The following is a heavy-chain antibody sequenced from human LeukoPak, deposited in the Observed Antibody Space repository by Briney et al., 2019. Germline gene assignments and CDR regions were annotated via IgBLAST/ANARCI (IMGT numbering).Heavy chain of an antibody. V-gene: IGHV3-30*18. CDR3: AKEELLWFGESRAFDY. CDR1: GFSFFSYA. D-gene: IGHD3-10*01. J-gene: IGHJ4*02. Sequence: GRSLRLSCAASGFSFFSYAMHWVRQAPGEGLEWVAVISYDGSNKYYADSVKGRFTISRDNSKNTLYLQMNSLRAEDTAVYYCAKEELLWFGESRAFDYWGQGTLVTVSS. CDR2: ISYDGSNK.